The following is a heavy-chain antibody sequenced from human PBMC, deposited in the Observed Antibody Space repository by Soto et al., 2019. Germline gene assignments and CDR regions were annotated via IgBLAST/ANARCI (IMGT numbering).Heavy chain of an antibody. CDR1: GGSISSSSYY. CDR2: IYYSGST. Sequence: SSETLSLTCTVSGGSISSSSYYWGWIRQPPGKGLEWIGSIYYSGSTYYNPSLKSRVTISVDTSKNQFSLKLSSVTAADTAVYYCATQDIVVGNNWFDPWGQGTLVTVSS. V-gene: IGHV4-39*01. J-gene: IGHJ5*02. CDR3: ATQDIVVGNNWFDP. D-gene: IGHD2-15*01.